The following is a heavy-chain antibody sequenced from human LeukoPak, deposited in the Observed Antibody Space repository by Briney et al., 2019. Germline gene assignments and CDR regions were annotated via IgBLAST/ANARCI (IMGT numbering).Heavy chain of an antibody. J-gene: IGHJ4*02. D-gene: IGHD6-19*01. CDR1: GFTFSSYA. CDR2: ISYDGSNK. CDR3: TRVLYSSGWYGDHY. Sequence: PGRSLRLSCAASGFTFSSYAMHWVRQAPGKGLEWVAVISYDGSNKYYADSVKGRFTISRDNSKNTLYLQMNSLRAEDTAVYYCTRVLYSSGWYGDHYWGQGTLVTVSS. V-gene: IGHV3-30-3*01.